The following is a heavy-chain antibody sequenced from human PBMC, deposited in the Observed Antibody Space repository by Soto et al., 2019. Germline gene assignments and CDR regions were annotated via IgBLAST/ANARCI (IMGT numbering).Heavy chain of an antibody. CDR3: ARVTLFWPLYYGMDV. CDR1: GFSFSAYN. CDR2: ISSSSSYI. Sequence: PGVSLILSCIGSGFSFSAYNMNWVRQAPGKGLEWVSSISSSSSYIYYADSVKGRFTISRDNAKNSLYLQMDSLRAEDTAVYYCARVTLFWPLYYGMDVWGQGTTVTVSS. D-gene: IGHD3-3*01. V-gene: IGHV3-21*01. J-gene: IGHJ6*02.